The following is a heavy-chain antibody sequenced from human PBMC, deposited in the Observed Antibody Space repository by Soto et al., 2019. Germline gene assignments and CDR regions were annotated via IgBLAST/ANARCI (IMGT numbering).Heavy chain of an antibody. V-gene: IGHV4-31*03. CDR1: GGSINSGGYY. Sequence: QVQLPESGPGLVKPSQTLSLLCTVSGGSINSGGYYWNWIRQHPGKGLEWIGYLYYSGSTSYTLFLRSRVTISADTSGNQFSLKLRSVTAADTAVYFCARGYRQSGYSSSWVFDYWGHGTLVNVSS. CDR2: LYYSGST. J-gene: IGHJ4*01. CDR3: ARGYRQSGYSSSWVFDY. D-gene: IGHD6-13*01.